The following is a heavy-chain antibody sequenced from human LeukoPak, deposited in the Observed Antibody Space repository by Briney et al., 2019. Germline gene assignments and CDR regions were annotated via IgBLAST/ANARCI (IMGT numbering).Heavy chain of an antibody. CDR1: GFTFSSYW. CDR2: IREDGSEK. J-gene: IGHJ6*03. V-gene: IGHV3-7*01. Sequence: GGSLRLSCAASGFTFSSYWMTWVRQAPGKGLEWVANIREDGSEKYYVYSVKGRFTVSRDNAKNSLYLQVNSLRAEDTAVYYCARLNYDFWSGVWEGSYMDVWGKGTTVTVSS. CDR3: ARLNYDFWSGVWEGSYMDV. D-gene: IGHD3-3*01.